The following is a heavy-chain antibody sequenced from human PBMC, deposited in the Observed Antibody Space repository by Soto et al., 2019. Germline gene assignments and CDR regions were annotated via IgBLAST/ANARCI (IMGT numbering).Heavy chain of an antibody. CDR3: AREIGVVVAAKAVNWFDP. CDR1: GGSISSGGYY. J-gene: IGHJ5*02. Sequence: QVQLQESGPGLVKPSQTLSLTCTVSGGSISSGGYYWSWIRQHPGKGLEWIGYIYYSGSTYYNPALKSRVTISVDTSKNQSSLKLSSVPAADTAVYYCAREIGVVVAAKAVNWFDPWGQGTLVTVSS. V-gene: IGHV4-31*03. CDR2: IYYSGST. D-gene: IGHD2-15*01.